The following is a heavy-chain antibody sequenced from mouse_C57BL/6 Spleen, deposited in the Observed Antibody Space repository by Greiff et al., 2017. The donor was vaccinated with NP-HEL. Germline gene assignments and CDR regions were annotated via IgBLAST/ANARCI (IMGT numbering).Heavy chain of an antibody. V-gene: IGHV5-17*01. D-gene: IGHD2-1*01. CDR3: ARPIYYGNFLDY. CDR2: ISSGSSTI. Sequence: DVKLVESGGGLVKPGASLKLSCAASGFTFSDYGMHWVRQAPEKGLEWVAYISSGSSTIYYADTVKGRFTISSDNATNTLFLPMTSLKSEDTAMYYCARPIYYGNFLDYWGQGTTLTVSS. J-gene: IGHJ2*01. CDR1: GFTFSDYG.